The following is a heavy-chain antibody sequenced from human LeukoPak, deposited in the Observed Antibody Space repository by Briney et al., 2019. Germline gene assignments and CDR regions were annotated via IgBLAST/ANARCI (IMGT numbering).Heavy chain of an antibody. CDR1: GYTFTSYY. CDR2: INPSGGST. CDR3: ATWGSYRQFDY. V-gene: IGHV1-46*01. Sequence: ASVKVSCKASGYTFTSYYMHWVRQAPGQGLEWMGIINPSGGSTSYAQKFQGRATMTRDMSTSAVYMELSSLRSEDTAVYSCATWGSYRQFDYWGQGTLVTVSS. D-gene: IGHD3-16*02. J-gene: IGHJ4*02.